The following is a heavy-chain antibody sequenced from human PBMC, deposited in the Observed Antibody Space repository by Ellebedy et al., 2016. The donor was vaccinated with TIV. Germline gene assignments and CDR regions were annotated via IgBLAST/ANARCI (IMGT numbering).Heavy chain of an antibody. CDR2: IYYSGST. D-gene: IGHD2-2*02. J-gene: IGHJ3*02. Sequence: MPSETLSLTCTVSGGSISSYYWSWIRQPPGKGLEWIGYIYYSGSTNYNPSLKSRVTISVDTSKNQFSLKLSSVTAADPAVYYCASADTPDAFDIWGQGTMVTVSS. CDR3: ASADTPDAFDI. V-gene: IGHV4-59*01. CDR1: GGSISSYY.